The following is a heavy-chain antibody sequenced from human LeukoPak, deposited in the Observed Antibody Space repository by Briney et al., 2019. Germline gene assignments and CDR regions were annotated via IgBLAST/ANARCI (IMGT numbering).Heavy chain of an antibody. CDR2: INHSGST. J-gene: IGHJ4*02. Sequence: PSETLSLTCAVYGGSFSGYYWSWIRQPPGKGLEWIGEINHSGSTNYNPSLKSRVTISVDTSKNQFSLKLGSVTAADTAVYYCARERIAVAGTDYWGQGTLVTVSS. D-gene: IGHD6-19*01. CDR1: GGSFSGYY. CDR3: ARERIAVAGTDY. V-gene: IGHV4-34*01.